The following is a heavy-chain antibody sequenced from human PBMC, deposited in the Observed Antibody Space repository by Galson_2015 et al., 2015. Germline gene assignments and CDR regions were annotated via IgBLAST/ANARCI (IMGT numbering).Heavy chain of an antibody. CDR2: INTNTGNP. Sequence: SVKVSCKASGYTFTSYAMNWVRQAPGQGPEWMGWINTNTGNPTYAQGFTGRFVFSLDTSVSTAYLQISSLKAEDTAVYYCARPQGLTTVTFDAFDIWGQGTMVTVSS. D-gene: IGHD4-17*01. CDR3: ARPQGLTTVTFDAFDI. J-gene: IGHJ3*02. CDR1: GYTFTSYA. V-gene: IGHV7-4-1*02.